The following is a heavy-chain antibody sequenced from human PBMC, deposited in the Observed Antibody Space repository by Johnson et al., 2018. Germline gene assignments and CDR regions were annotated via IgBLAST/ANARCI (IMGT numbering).Heavy chain of an antibody. J-gene: IGHJ3*02. CDR1: GFTFDDYA. V-gene: IGHV3-9*01. CDR3: AKDARGGSGYFSRGGFDI. Sequence: VQSGRSLRLSCAASGFTFDDYAMHWVRQAPGKGLEWVSGISWNSANIRYANSVKGRFTISRNNAKNSLLLQMNSLRAGDTALYYCAKDARGGSGYFSRGGFDIWGQGTMVTVSS. CDR2: ISWNSANI. D-gene: IGHD2-15*01.